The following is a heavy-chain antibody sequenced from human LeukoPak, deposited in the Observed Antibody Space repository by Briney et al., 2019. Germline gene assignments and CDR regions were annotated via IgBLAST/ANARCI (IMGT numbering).Heavy chain of an antibody. CDR2: INSDGSST. J-gene: IGHJ4*02. CDR3: ARENDRYYYDSSGRD. V-gene: IGHV3-74*01. Sequence: GGSLRLSCAASGFTFSSYWMHWVRQAPGKGLVWVSRINSDGSSTSYADSVKGRFTISRDNAKNTLYLQMNSLRAEDTAAYYCARENDRYYYDSSGRDWGQGTLVTVSS. D-gene: IGHD3-22*01. CDR1: GFTFSSYW.